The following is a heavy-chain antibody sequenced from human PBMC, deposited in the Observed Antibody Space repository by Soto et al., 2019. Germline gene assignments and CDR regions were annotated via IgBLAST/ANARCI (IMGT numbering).Heavy chain of an antibody. CDR2: IDHSGYT. J-gene: IGHJ5*02. CDR3: ARVRAWFDP. Sequence: QVQLQQWGAGLLKPSETLSLTCAVYGGSFSGYYWNWIRQPPGKGLEWIGEIDHSGYTNYNPSLKRQVPVAVDTSKNQFSLRLPSGPPAGTAVYYWARVRAWFDPGAQETLVTVSS. V-gene: IGHV4-34*01. D-gene: IGHD3-3*01. CDR1: GGSFSGYY.